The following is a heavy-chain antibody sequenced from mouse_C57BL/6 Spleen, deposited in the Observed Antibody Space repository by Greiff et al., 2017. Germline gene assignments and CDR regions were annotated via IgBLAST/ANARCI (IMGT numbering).Heavy chain of an antibody. D-gene: IGHD1-1*01. V-gene: IGHV1-69*01. J-gene: IGHJ3*01. CDR1: GYTFTSYW. CDR3: ARKANYGGFAD. CDR2: IDPSDSYT. Sequence: VQLQQPGAELVMPGASVKLSCKASGYTFTSYWMHWVKQRPGQGLEWIGEIDPSDSYTNYNQKFKGKSTLTVDKSSSTAYMQLSSLTSEDSAVYYCARKANYGGFADWGQGTLVTVSA.